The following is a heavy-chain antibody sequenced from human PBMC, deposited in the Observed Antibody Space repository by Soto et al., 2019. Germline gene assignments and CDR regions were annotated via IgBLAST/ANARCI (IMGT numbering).Heavy chain of an antibody. D-gene: IGHD5-12*01. CDR1: GFTFTTHA. Sequence: QVHLVQSGAEVKEPGASLKVSCKTSGFTFTTHAIHWVRQAPGQRFAWMGWINAGNGNTKYSQRFQDRVTISRDTSASTAYMELSSLTSEDRAVYYCARRNNSGPIDYWGQGTLVTVSS. J-gene: IGHJ4*02. CDR2: INAGNGNT. V-gene: IGHV1-3*01. CDR3: ARRNNSGPIDY.